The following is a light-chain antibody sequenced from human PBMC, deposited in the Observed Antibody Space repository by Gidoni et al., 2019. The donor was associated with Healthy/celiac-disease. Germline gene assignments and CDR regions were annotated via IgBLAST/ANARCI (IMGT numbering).Light chain of an antibody. CDR2: CAS. Sequence: EIVMTHYPATLSVSPGERATRSCRASQRVSSNLAWYQQKTGQAPRLLIYCASTRATGSPARCSGSGSGTEFTLTISSLQSEDFAVYYCHQYNNCPPVTFGGGTKVEIK. J-gene: IGKJ4*01. CDR3: HQYNNCPPVT. CDR1: QRVSSN. V-gene: IGKV3-15*01.